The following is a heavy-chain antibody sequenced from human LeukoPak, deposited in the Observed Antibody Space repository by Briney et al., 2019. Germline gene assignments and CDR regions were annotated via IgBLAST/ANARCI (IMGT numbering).Heavy chain of an antibody. CDR1: GFTFSSYW. V-gene: IGHV3-7*01. CDR3: AREQERWLQSDAFDI. Sequence: GGSPRLSCAASGFTFSSYWMSWVRQAPGKGLEWVANIKRDGSEKYYVDSVKGRFTISRDNAKNSLYLQMNSLRAEDTAVYYCAREQERWLQSDAFDIWGQGTMVTASS. CDR2: IKRDGSEK. J-gene: IGHJ3*02. D-gene: IGHD5-24*01.